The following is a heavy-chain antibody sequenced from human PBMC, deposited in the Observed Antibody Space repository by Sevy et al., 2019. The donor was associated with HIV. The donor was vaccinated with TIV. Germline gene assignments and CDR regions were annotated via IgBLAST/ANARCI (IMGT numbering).Heavy chain of an antibody. CDR3: VRAIAAAGSF. Sequence: GGSLRLSCAASAFSLNNYWMNWVRQAPGKGLEWVANIKQDGSVKYYVDSVKGRFTISRDNARNLLYLQMNSLRVEDTALYYCVRAIAAAGSFWGQGTLVTVSS. CDR2: IKQDGSVK. V-gene: IGHV3-7*01. CDR1: AFSLNNYW. J-gene: IGHJ4*02. D-gene: IGHD6-13*01.